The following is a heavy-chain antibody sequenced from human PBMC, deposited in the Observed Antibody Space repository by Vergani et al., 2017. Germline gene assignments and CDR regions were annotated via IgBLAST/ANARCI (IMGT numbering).Heavy chain of an antibody. CDR2: VEDSGYF. J-gene: IGHJ4*02. V-gene: IGHV4-59*01. CDR1: GGSLSGYY. Sequence: QVQLQESGPGLVRPSETLSLTCTVSGGSLSGYYWNWIRQTPGEGLEWIGYVEDSGYFNYNPSLKTRVSMSSDTSNTQFSLMLSSVTVADTAVYDCARSIVSRNPPDYFDNWGQGTLVTVSS. D-gene: IGHD1-14*01. CDR3: ARSIVSRNPPDYFDN.